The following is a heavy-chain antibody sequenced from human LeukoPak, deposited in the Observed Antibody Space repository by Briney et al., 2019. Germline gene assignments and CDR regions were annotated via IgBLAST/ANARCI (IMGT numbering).Heavy chain of an antibody. CDR1: GGTFSSYA. CDR3: ARDFAPVAGPPAFDY. Sequence: ASVKVSCKASGGTFSSYAISWVRQAPGQGLEWMGWISAYNGNTNYAQKLQGRVTMTTDTSTSTAYMELRSLRSDDTAVYYCARDFAPVAGPPAFDYWGQGTLVTVSS. V-gene: IGHV1-18*01. CDR2: ISAYNGNT. D-gene: IGHD6-19*01. J-gene: IGHJ4*02.